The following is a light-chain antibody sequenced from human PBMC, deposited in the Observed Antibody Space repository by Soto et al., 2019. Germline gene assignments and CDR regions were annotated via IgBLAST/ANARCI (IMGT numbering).Light chain of an antibody. CDR2: GAS. V-gene: IGKV3-15*01. Sequence: VMTQSPATLSMSPGDRAALSCRASLNVATNMAWYQQKPGQAPRLLIYGASIRATGVPARFTGSGSGTEFTLTINNLQSEDFAVYYCHQYNTGLRTFGRGTRVEV. CDR1: LNVATN. CDR3: HQYNTGLRT. J-gene: IGKJ1*01.